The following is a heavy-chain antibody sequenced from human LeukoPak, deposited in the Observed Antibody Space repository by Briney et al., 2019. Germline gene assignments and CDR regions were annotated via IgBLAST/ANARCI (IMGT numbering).Heavy chain of an antibody. CDR2: ISWNSGII. J-gene: IGHJ6*02. CDR1: GYTFDDHA. Sequence: GGSLRLSCVASGYTFDDHAMHWVRQGPGKGLEWVAGISWNSGIIDYADSVKGRFTISRDNAKNSLYLQMNSLRAEDTAVYYCARDDRKVYYYYGMDVWGQGTTVTVSS. CDR3: ARDDRKVYYYYGMDV. D-gene: IGHD3-22*01. V-gene: IGHV3-9*01.